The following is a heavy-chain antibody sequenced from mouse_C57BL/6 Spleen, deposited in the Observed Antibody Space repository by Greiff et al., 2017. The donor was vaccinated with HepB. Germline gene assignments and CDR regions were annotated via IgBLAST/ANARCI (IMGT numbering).Heavy chain of an antibody. D-gene: IGHD1-1*01. CDR3: ARPLYYGSSYRAMDY. J-gene: IGHJ4*01. CDR2: IYPRSGNT. V-gene: IGHV1-81*01. Sequence: QVHVKQSGAELARPGASVKLSCKASGYTFTSYGISWVKQRTGQGLEWIGEIYPRSGNTYYNEKFKGKATLTADKSSSTAYMELRSLTSEDSAVYFCARPLYYGSSYRAMDYWGQGTSVTVSS. CDR1: GYTFTSYG.